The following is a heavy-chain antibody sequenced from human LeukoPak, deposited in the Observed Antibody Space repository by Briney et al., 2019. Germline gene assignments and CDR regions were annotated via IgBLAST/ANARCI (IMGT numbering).Heavy chain of an antibody. J-gene: IGHJ4*02. V-gene: IGHV4-34*01. CDR1: GGSFSGYY. Sequence: SETLSLTCAVYGGSFSGYYWSWIRQPPGKGLEWIGEINHSGSTNYNPSLKSRVTISVDTSKYQFSLKLSSVTAADTAVYYCAAGIIAAAGTYYFDYWGQGTLVTVSS. D-gene: IGHD6-13*01. CDR2: INHSGST. CDR3: AAGIIAAAGTYYFDY.